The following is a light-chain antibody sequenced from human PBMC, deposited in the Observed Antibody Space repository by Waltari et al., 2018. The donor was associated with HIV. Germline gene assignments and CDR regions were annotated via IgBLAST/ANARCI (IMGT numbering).Light chain of an antibody. Sequence: DIQMTQPPSTVSASVGDRVIISCRASQSISSWLVWYQQKPGKAPKLLIYKASTLESGVPSRFIGSGSGTEFTLTISSLQPDDFATYYCQQYYSYPYTFGQGTKLEI. V-gene: IGKV1-5*03. J-gene: IGKJ2*01. CDR2: KAS. CDR1: QSISSW. CDR3: QQYYSYPYT.